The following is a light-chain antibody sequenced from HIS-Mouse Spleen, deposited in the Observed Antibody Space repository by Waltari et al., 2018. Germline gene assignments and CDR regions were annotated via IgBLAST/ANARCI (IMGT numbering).Light chain of an antibody. CDR2: EVS. J-gene: IGLJ3*02. CDR1: SRDVGGYNY. V-gene: IGLV2-14*01. CDR3: SSYTSSSSWV. Sequence: QPALPQPASVPGSPGQSITISCTGTSRDVGGYNYVSWYQQHPGKAPKLMIYEVSNRPSGVSNRFSGSKSGNTASLTISGLQAEDEADYYCSSYTSSSSWVFGGGTKLTVL.